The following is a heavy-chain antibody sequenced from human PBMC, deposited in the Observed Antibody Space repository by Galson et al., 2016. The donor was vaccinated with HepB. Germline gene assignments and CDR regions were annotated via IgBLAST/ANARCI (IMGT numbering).Heavy chain of an antibody. CDR3: ARVPGHWFFDL. V-gene: IGHV1-2*02. Sequence: SVKVSCKASRYTFTDFYIHLLRQAPGEGLEWMGWINPNSGGAKYAQKFQDRVTMTRDTSLTTTYMELTGLKSDDTAVYYCARVPGHWFFDLWGRGTLVTVSS. CDR1: RYTFTDFY. J-gene: IGHJ2*01. D-gene: IGHD1-14*01. CDR2: INPNSGGA.